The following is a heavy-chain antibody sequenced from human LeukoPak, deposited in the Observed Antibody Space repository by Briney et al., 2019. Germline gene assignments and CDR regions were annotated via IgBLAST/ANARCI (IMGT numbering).Heavy chain of an antibody. Sequence: SETLSLTCTVSGGPISSYYWSWIRQPPGKGLEWIGYIYYSGSTNYNPSLKSRVTISVDTSKNQFSLKLSSVTAADTAVYYCARHLSRGYSYGVWGQGTLVTVSS. CDR1: GGPISSYY. V-gene: IGHV4-59*08. CDR3: ARHLSRGYSYGV. CDR2: IYYSGST. J-gene: IGHJ4*02. D-gene: IGHD5-18*01.